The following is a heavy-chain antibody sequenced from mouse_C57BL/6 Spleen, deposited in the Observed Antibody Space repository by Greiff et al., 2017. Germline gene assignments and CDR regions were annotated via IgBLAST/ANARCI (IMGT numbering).Heavy chain of an antibody. Sequence: QVQLQQPGAELVRPGSSVKLSCKASGYTFTSYWMDWVKQRPGQGLEWIGNIYPSDSETHYNQKFKDKATLTVDKSSSTAYMQLSSLTSEDSAVYYCARQRSTMVTTDWYFDVWGTGTTVTVSS. CDR1: GYTFTSYW. CDR2: IYPSDSET. D-gene: IGHD2-2*01. CDR3: ARQRSTMVTTDWYFDV. V-gene: IGHV1-61*01. J-gene: IGHJ1*03.